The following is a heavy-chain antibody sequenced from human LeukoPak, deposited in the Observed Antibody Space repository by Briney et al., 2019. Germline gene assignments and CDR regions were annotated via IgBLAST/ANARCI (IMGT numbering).Heavy chain of an antibody. D-gene: IGHD2-15*01. CDR3: AKVYCSGGSCYSALYYFDY. CDR1: GFTFSNNA. Sequence: GGSLRLSCAASGFTFSNNAMSWVRQAPGKGLEWVSVISGSGRNSYYADSVKGRFTTSRDNSKNTLYLQMNSLRAEDTAVYYCAKVYCSGGSCYSALYYFDYWGQGTLVTVSS. CDR2: ISGSGRNS. J-gene: IGHJ4*02. V-gene: IGHV3-23*01.